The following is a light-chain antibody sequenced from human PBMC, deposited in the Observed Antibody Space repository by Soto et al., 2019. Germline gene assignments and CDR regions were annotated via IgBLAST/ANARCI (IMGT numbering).Light chain of an antibody. Sequence: QSVLTQPPSVSGAPGQRVTISCTGSSSNIGAGYDVHWYQQLPGTAPKLLIYGNSNRPEGVTDRFSGSTSGTSASLAITGAQAEDGGNYNCQPYDSTLNFFLFGGGPK. V-gene: IGLV1-40*01. CDR3: QPYDSTLNFFL. CDR2: GNS. J-gene: IGLJ2*01. CDR1: SSNIGAGYD.